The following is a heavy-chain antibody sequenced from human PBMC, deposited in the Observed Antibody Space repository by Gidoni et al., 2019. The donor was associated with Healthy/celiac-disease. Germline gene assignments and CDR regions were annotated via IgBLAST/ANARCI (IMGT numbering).Heavy chain of an antibody. V-gene: IGHV1-69*01. CDR1: TFSSYA. D-gene: IGHD3-10*01. CDR2: IIPIFGTA. Sequence: TFSSYAISWVRQAPGQGLEWMGGIIPIFGTANYAQKFQGRVTITADESTSTAYMELSSLRSEDTAVYYCARAGLEGYYGSGSYYTLGYFDYWGQGTLVTVSS. CDR3: ARAGLEGYYGSGSYYTLGYFDY. J-gene: IGHJ4*02.